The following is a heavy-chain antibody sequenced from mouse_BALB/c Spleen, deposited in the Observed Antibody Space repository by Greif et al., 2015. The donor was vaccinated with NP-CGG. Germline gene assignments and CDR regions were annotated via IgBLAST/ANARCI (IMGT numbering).Heavy chain of an antibody. J-gene: IGHJ3*01. D-gene: IGHD2-14*01. CDR3: ARGDYRYSWFAY. CDR1: GLTFSSFG. V-gene: IGHV5-17*02. CDR2: ISSGSSTI. Sequence: EVKLVESGGGLVQPGGSRKLSCAASGLTFSSFGMHWVRQAPEKGLEWVAYISSGSSTIYYADTVKGRFTITRDNPKNTLFLQMTSLKSEDTAMYYCARGDYRYSWFAYWGQGTLVTVSA.